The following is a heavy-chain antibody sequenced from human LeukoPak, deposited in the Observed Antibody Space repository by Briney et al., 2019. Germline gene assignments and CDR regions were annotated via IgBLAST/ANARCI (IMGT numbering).Heavy chain of an antibody. V-gene: IGHV4-34*01. CDR2: INHSGST. D-gene: IGHD3-22*01. Sequence: PSETLSLTCAVYGGSFSGYYWSWIRQPPGKGLKWIGEINHSGSTNYNPSLKSRVTISVDTSKNQISLKMISVTAADTAVYYCTRAGDSSGYSDYWGQGTLVTASS. CDR1: GGSFSGYY. J-gene: IGHJ4*02. CDR3: TRAGDSSGYSDY.